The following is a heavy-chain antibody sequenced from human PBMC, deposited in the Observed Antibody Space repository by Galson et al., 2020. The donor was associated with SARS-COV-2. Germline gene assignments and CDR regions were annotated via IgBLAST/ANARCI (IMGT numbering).Heavy chain of an antibody. CDR3: ARASLGFGELLSDYYYYGMDV. J-gene: IGHJ6*02. D-gene: IGHD3-10*01. Sequence: ETSETLSLTCAVYGGSFSGYYWSWIRQPPGKGLEWIGEINHSGSTNYNPSLKSRVTISVDTSKNQFSLKLRSVTAADTAVYYCARASLGFGELLSDYYYYGMDVWGQGTTVTVSS. V-gene: IGHV4-34*01. CDR2: INHSGST. CDR1: GGSFSGYY.